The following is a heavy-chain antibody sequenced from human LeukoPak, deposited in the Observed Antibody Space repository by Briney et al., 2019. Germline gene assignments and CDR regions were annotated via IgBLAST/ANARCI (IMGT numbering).Heavy chain of an antibody. CDR2: IWFDGSST. J-gene: IGHJ4*02. CDR3: ERYTCSGGGYGCDY. V-gene: IGHV3-33*01. CDR1: GFTFSSYT. D-gene: IGHD6-19*01. Sequence: PGGSLRLSFAASGFTFSSYTMHWVRQAPGKGLEWVSAIWFDGSSTYYADSVKGRFTISRDNSKNTLYLQINSLRAEHAAVYHCERYTCSGGGYGCDYWGQGTLVSVSS.